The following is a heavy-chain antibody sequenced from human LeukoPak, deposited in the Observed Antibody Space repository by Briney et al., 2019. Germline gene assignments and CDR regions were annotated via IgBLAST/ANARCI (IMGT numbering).Heavy chain of an antibody. CDR1: GFTFSSYA. V-gene: IGHV3-23*01. J-gene: IGHJ4*02. CDR2: ISGSGGST. D-gene: IGHD2-15*01. CDR3: AKDKSPTIVVVVAAIYY. Sequence: TGGSLRLSCAASGFTFSSYAMSGVRQAPGKGLEWVSAISGSGGSTYYADSVKGRFTTSRDNSKNTLYLQMNSLRAEDTAVYYCAKDKSPTIVVVVAAIYYWGQGTLVTVSS.